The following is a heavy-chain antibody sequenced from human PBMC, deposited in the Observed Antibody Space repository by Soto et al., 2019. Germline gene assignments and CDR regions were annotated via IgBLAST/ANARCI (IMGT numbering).Heavy chain of an antibody. V-gene: IGHV1-18*01. Sequence: QVSLVQSGGEVKKPGASVKLSCKASGYAFGDYGVSWVRQAPGQGLEWMGWIFAYDGKTYYDQKFQSRITMTTDTSTNTAYMELRSLKPDDTALYFCARSQLDVWGQGTMVTVSS. J-gene: IGHJ6*02. CDR2: IFAYDGKT. CDR1: GYAFGDYG. CDR3: ARSQLDV.